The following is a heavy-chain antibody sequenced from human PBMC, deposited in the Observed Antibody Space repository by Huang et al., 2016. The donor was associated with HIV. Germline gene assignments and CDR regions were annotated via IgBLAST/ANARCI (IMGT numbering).Heavy chain of an antibody. Sequence: QLQLQESGPGLVKPSETLSLTCTVSGGSISSSIYYWAWIRQPPGKGLEWIGSIYYSGSTYDNPSIKSRVTISVDTSKNQFSLKLSSVTAAGTAVYYCARLSAYGSGRTDAFDIWGQGTMVTVSS. CDR1: GGSISSSIYY. CDR3: ARLSAYGSGRTDAFDI. CDR2: IYYSGST. J-gene: IGHJ3*02. D-gene: IGHD3-10*01. V-gene: IGHV4-39*01.